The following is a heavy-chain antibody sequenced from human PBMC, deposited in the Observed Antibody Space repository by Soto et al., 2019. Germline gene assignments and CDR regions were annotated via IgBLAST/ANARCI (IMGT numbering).Heavy chain of an antibody. CDR3: EKIWFGAKQYGIDV. V-gene: IGHV4-4*02. CDR2: IYHSGVT. D-gene: IGHD3-10*01. CDR1: VGSSIITFF. J-gene: IGHJ6*02. Sequence: SSSXSLTWSLAVGSSIITFFLTCFRQTPGKGLEWIGEIYHSGVTNYNPSLNSRVTISVEKSKTQFSLKVRSVTARDTPVPSCEKIWFGAKQYGIDVCGHGTTVTV.